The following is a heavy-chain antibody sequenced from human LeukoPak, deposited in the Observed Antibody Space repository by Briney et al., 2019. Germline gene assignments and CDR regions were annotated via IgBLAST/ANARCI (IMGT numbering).Heavy chain of an antibody. V-gene: IGHV3-23*01. CDR2: IGGSGVST. Sequence: GGSLRLSCAASGFTFSNAWMSWVRQAPGKGLEWVSVIGGSGVSTYYVGSVKGRFTISRDNSKNTVYLQMHALRAEDTALYYCAKESPHFDYWGQGTLVTVSS. CDR3: AKESPHFDY. CDR1: GFTFSNAW. J-gene: IGHJ4*02.